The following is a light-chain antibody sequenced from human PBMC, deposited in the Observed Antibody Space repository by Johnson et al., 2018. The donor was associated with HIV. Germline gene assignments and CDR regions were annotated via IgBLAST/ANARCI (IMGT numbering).Light chain of an antibody. CDR3: GTWDGGLSVYV. Sequence: VLTQPPSVSAAPGQKVTISCSGSSSNIGNNYVSWYQQLPGTAPKLLIYDNNKRPSGIPDRFSASKSGTSATLGITGLQTGDEANYYCGTWDGGLSVYVFGTGTEVTVL. V-gene: IGLV1-51*01. CDR2: DNN. CDR1: SSNIGNNY. J-gene: IGLJ1*01.